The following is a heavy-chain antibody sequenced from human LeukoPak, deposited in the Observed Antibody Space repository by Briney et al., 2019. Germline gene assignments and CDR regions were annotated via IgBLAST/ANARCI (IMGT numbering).Heavy chain of an antibody. J-gene: IGHJ4*02. CDR1: GFTFSNAW. D-gene: IGHD6-19*01. Sequence: GGSLRLSCAASGFTFSNAWMSWVRQAPGKGLEWVSSISSSSSYIYYADSVKGRFTISRDNAKNSLYLQMNSLRAEDTAVYYCARDASGVYSSGWYYFDYWGQGTLVTVSS. V-gene: IGHV3-21*01. CDR3: ARDASGVYSSGWYYFDY. CDR2: ISSSSSYI.